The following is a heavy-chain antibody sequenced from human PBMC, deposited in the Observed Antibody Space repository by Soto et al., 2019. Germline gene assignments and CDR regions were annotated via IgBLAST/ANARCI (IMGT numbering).Heavy chain of an antibody. V-gene: IGHV4-34*01. J-gene: IGHJ6*04. Sequence: SETLSLTCAVYGGSFSGYYWSWIRQPPGKGLEWIGEINHSGSTNYNPSLKSRVTISVDTSKNQFSLKMSSVTDADTAVYYCPRGVPTYYDFWGGYESNYHYAMDVWPEGTTVTVTS. CDR3: PRGVPTYYDFWGGYESNYHYAMDV. CDR1: GGSFSGYY. CDR2: INHSGST. D-gene: IGHD3-3*01.